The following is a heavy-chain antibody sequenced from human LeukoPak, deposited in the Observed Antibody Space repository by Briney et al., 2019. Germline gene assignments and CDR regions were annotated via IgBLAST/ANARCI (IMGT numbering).Heavy chain of an antibody. CDR3: ARGFVEMATIPFDY. D-gene: IGHD5-24*01. CDR2: IYYSGST. CDR1: GGSISSYY. Sequence: SETLSLTCTVSGGSISSYYWSWIRQPPGKGLEWIGYIYYSGSTNYNPSLKSRVTISVDTSKNQFSLKLSSVTAADTAVYYCARGFVEMATIPFDYWGQGTLVTVSS. J-gene: IGHJ4*02. V-gene: IGHV4-59*01.